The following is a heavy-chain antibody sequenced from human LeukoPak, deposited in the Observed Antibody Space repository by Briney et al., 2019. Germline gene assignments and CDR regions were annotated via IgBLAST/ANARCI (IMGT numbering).Heavy chain of an antibody. D-gene: IGHD6-19*01. Sequence: GGSLRLSCAASGVTFGSYEMNWVRQAPGKGLEWVSYISSGGNTVHYADSVKGRFTISRDNTKNSLYLQMNSLRAEDTAVYYCARVPGSSGWNYYFDYWGQGTLVTVSS. CDR1: GVTFGSYE. J-gene: IGHJ4*02. V-gene: IGHV3-48*03. CDR2: ISSGGNTV. CDR3: ARVPGSSGWNYYFDY.